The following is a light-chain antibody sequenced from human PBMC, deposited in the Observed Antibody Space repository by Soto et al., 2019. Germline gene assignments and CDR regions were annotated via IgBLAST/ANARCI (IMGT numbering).Light chain of an antibody. CDR2: AAS. Sequence: DLQMTQSPSSLSASVGDTVTITCRASPDISNYLAWFQQRSGKSPKLLIYAASTLESGVPSRFSGGRSGTDFTLTISSLQPEDVGTFYCQKYNSVPFTFGTGTKVDIK. CDR3: QKYNSVPFT. J-gene: IGKJ3*01. CDR1: PDISNY. V-gene: IGKV1-27*01.